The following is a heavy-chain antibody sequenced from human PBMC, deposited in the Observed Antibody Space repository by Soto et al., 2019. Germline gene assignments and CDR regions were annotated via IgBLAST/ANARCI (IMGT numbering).Heavy chain of an antibody. CDR1: GGSVSSGSYY. CDR3: ARRSSFGFDS. Sequence: SETLSLTCTVSGGSVSSGSYYWNWIRQPPGKRLEWIGYISYSGITHYSPSLKSRVAIAVDTSKNHFSLKLSSVTAADTAVYYCARRSSFGFDSWGQGTLVT. J-gene: IGHJ4*02. V-gene: IGHV4-61*03. D-gene: IGHD3-3*01. CDR2: ISYSGIT.